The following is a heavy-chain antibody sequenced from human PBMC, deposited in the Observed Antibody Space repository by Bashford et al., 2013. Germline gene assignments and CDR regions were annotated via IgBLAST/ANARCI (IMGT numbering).Heavy chain of an antibody. CDR2: IWPGDSDT. Sequence: WVRQMPGKGLEWMGIIWPGDSDTRYSPSFQGQVTISADKSVNTAYLQWNSLKVSDTGIYYCARRDSVSSGLLDQWGQGTQVTVSS. CDR3: ARRDSVSSGLLDQ. V-gene: IGHV5-51*01. J-gene: IGHJ4*02. D-gene: IGHD5/OR15-5a*01.